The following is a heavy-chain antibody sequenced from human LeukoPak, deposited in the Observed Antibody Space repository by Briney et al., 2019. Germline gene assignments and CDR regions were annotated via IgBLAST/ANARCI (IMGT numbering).Heavy chain of an antibody. V-gene: IGHV1-2*06. Sequence: ASVKVSCKASGYTFTGYYMHWVRQAPGQGLEWMGRINPNSGGTNYAQKFQGRVTMTRDTSISTAYMELSRLRSDDTAVYYCARMVYAMNFIDYWGQGTLVTVSS. D-gene: IGHD2-8*01. J-gene: IGHJ4*02. CDR3: ARMVYAMNFIDY. CDR2: INPNSGGT. CDR1: GYTFTGYY.